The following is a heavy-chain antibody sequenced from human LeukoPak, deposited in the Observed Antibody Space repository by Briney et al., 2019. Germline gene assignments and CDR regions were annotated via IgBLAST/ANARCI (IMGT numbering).Heavy chain of an antibody. J-gene: IGHJ6*02. CDR1: GYTFTSYD. D-gene: IGHD4-11*01. CDR2: MNPNSGNT. V-gene: IGHV1-8*01. CDR3: ARGQNSIRYYYYGMDV. Sequence: GASVKVSCRASGYTFTSYDINWVRQATGQGLEWMGWMNPNSGNTGYAQKFQGRVTMTRNTSISTAYMELSSLRSEDTAVYYCARGQNSIRYYYYGMDVWGQGTTVTVSS.